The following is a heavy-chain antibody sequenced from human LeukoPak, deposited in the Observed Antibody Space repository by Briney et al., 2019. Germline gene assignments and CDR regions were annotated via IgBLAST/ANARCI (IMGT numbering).Heavy chain of an antibody. CDR3: ATDPHYGDYPRGIYYYYYYMDV. D-gene: IGHD4-17*01. CDR2: IKQDGSEK. CDR1: GFTFSSYW. V-gene: IGHV3-7*01. J-gene: IGHJ6*03. Sequence: GGSLRLSCAASGFTFSSYWMSWVRQTPGKGLEWVANIKQDGSEKYYVDSVKGRFTISRDNAKNSLYLQMNSLRAEDTAVYYCATDPHYGDYPRGIYYYYYYMDVWGKGTTVTASS.